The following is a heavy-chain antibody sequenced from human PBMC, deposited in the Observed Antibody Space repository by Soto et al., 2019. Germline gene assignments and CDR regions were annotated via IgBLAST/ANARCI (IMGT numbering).Heavy chain of an antibody. Sequence: ASVKVSCKASGYTFTSYDINWVRQAPGQGLEWMGWMSPYNGNTNYAQKLQGRVTMTTDTSTSTAYMELRSLRSDDTAVYYCARDLTSDYWGQGTLVTVSS. J-gene: IGHJ4*02. CDR3: ARDLTSDY. CDR1: GYTFTSYD. D-gene: IGHD7-27*01. V-gene: IGHV1-18*01. CDR2: MSPYNGNT.